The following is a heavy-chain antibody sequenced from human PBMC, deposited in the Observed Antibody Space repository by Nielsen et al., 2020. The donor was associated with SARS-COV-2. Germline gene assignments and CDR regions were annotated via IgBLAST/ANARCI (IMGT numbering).Heavy chain of an antibody. CDR3: ARPPF. CDR1: GFTFRSYG. Sequence: GESLKISCAASGFTFRSYGMHWVRQAPGKGLYWVAVISYDGSSKYYADSVKGRFTISRDNAKNTLYLQMNSLRAEDTAVYYCARPPFWGQGTMVTVSS. V-gene: IGHV3-30*03. CDR2: ISYDGSSK. J-gene: IGHJ3*01.